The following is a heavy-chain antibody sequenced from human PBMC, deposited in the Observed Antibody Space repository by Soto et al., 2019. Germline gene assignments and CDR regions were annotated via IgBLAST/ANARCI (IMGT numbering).Heavy chain of an antibody. CDR3: AREYCTNGVCSNNWFDP. CDR1: GGSISSSSYY. CDR2: LYYSGST. Sequence: PSETLSLTCTVSGGSISSSSYYWGWIRQPPGKGLEWIGSLYYSGSTYYNPSLKSRVTISVDTSKKQLSLKLSSVTAADTAVYNCAREYCTNGVCSNNWFDPWGKETLVTVSS. D-gene: IGHD2-8*01. V-gene: IGHV4-39*02. J-gene: IGHJ5*02.